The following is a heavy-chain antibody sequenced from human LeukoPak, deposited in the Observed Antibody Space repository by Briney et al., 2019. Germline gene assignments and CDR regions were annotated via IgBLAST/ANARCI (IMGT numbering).Heavy chain of an antibody. Sequence: GGSLRLSRAASGFTFSNGWMSSGRQAPGKGLEWVGRIKSKTDGGTTDYAAPVKGRFTISRDDSKNTLYLQMNSLKTEDTAVYYCTTDSGWYLDYWGQGTLVTVSS. D-gene: IGHD6-19*01. V-gene: IGHV3-15*01. CDR3: TTDSGWYLDY. CDR1: GFTFSNGW. CDR2: IKSKTDGGTT. J-gene: IGHJ4*02.